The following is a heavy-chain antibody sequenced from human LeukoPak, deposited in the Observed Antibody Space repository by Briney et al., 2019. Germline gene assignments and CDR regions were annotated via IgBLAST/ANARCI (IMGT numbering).Heavy chain of an antibody. CDR1: GYSISSGYY. CDR3: ARGTSRYSDYFDY. D-gene: IGHD2-2*02. CDR2: IYHSEST. J-gene: IGHJ4*02. V-gene: IGHV4-38-2*01. Sequence: PSETLSLTCAVSGYSISSGYYWGWIRQPPGKGLEWSGSIYHSESTYYNPSLKSRVTISVDTSKNQFSLKLSSVTAAATAVYYSARGTSRYSDYFDYWGQGTLVTVSS.